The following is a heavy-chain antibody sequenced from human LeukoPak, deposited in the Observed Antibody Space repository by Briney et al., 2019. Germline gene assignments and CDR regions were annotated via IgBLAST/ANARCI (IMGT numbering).Heavy chain of an antibody. Sequence: SETLSLTCSVSGGSISSSSYYWGWIRQPPGKGLGWIGSICYSGSTYYNPSLKSRVTISVDTSKNQFSLKLSSVTAADTAVYYCARADSSSWSYYYYYMDVWGKGTPVTVSS. CDR3: ARADSSSWSYYYYYMDV. J-gene: IGHJ6*03. D-gene: IGHD6-13*01. CDR2: ICYSGST. V-gene: IGHV4-39*01. CDR1: GGSISSSSYY.